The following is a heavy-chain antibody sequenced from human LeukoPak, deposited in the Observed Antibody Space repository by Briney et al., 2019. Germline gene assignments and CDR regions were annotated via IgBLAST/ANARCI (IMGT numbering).Heavy chain of an antibody. CDR3: ARRQAPAYYYDSSGYYDY. CDR2: IYTSGST. D-gene: IGHD3-22*01. Sequence: KPSETLSLTCTVTGGSISSYYWSWIRQPPGKGLEWIGYIYTSGSTNYNPSLKSRVTISVDTSKNQFSLKLSSATAADTAVYYCARRQAPAYYYDSSGYYDYWGQGTLVTVSS. V-gene: IGHV4-4*09. CDR1: GGSISSYY. J-gene: IGHJ4*02.